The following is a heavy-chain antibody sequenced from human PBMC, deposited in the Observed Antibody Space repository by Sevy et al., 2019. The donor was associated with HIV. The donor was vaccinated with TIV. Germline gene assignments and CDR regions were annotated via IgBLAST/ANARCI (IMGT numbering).Heavy chain of an antibody. Sequence: GGSLRLSCAASGFTFSSYGMNWVRQAPGKGLEWVSYINSCSSTIYYADSVKGRFTISRDNAKNSLYLQMNSLRAEDTAVYYCARALAGGYFQYWGQGTLVTVSS. CDR3: ARALAGGYFQY. V-gene: IGHV3-48*01. J-gene: IGHJ1*01. CDR2: INSCSSTI. D-gene: IGHD3-10*01. CDR1: GFTFSSYG.